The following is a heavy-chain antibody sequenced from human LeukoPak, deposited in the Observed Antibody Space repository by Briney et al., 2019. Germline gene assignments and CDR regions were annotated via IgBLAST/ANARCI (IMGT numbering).Heavy chain of an antibody. V-gene: IGHV4-61*02. CDR2: IYTSGST. Sequence: SETLSLTCIVSGGSISSGSYYWSWIRQPAGKGLEWIGRIYTSGSTNYNPSLKSRVSISVDTSKNQFSLKLSSVTAADTAVYYCARATKEQWLVLPFDYWGQGTLVTVSS. D-gene: IGHD6-19*01. J-gene: IGHJ4*02. CDR1: GGSISSGSYY. CDR3: ARATKEQWLVLPFDY.